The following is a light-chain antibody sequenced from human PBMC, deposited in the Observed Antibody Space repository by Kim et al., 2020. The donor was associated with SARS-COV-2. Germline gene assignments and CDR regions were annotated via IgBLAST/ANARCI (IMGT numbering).Light chain of an antibody. Sequence: GDRVTITCRASQSINNWLAWYQQKPGKAPKLLIYKASTLESGVPSRFSGSGSGTEFTLTISSLQPDDFATYYCQQYNSYLFTFGPGTKVDIK. V-gene: IGKV1-5*03. CDR1: QSINNW. CDR3: QQYNSYLFT. J-gene: IGKJ3*01. CDR2: KAS.